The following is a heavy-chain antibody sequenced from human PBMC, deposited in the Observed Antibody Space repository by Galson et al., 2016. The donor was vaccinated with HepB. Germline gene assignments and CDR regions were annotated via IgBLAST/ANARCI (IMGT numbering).Heavy chain of an antibody. CDR2: IIPIYGIP. D-gene: IGHD6-19*01. Sequence: SVKVSCKASGGSFSTYFISWVRQAPGQGLEWMGGIIPIYGIPNYAQKFRGRVTITADESTRPAYMEPTSLRTEDTAVYYCARASAVAGTYQPSDYWGQGTLVIVSS. V-gene: IGHV1-69*13. J-gene: IGHJ4*02. CDR1: GGSFSTYF. CDR3: ARASAVAGTYQPSDY.